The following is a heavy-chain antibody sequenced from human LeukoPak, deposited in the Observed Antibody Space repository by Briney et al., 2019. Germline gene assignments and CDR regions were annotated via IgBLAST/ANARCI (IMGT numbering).Heavy chain of an antibody. CDR1: GYSFANYW. D-gene: IGHD3-22*01. CDR3: ARGMIANDY. V-gene: IGHV5-51*01. Sequence: GDSLKISCESSGYSFANYWIGWVRQMPGKGLEWMGVIYPGDSDTRYSPSFQGQVTISADKSISTAYLQWSSLKASDTAMYYCARGMIANDYWGQGTLVTVSS. CDR2: IYPGDSDT. J-gene: IGHJ4*02.